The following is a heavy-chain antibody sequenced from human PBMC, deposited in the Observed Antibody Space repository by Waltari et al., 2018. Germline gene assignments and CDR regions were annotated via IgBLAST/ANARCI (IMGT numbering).Heavy chain of an antibody. CDR2: IHGDGSSP. V-gene: IGHV3-74*01. D-gene: IGHD1-1*01. CDR1: GFPFSSYR. CDR3: ATLIQLWPSPFDY. Sequence: EVQLVEAGGDLVQPGGSLRLSCVAYGFPFSSYRMHWVRQVPGKGLVWVSRIHGDGSSPTYAESVKGRFTISRDNAKNTLYLQMNSLRAEDTAVYYCATLIQLWPSPFDYWGPGTLVTVSS. J-gene: IGHJ4*02.